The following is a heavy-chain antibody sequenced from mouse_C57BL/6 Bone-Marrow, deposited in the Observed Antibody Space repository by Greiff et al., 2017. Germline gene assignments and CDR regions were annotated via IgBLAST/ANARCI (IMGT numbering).Heavy chain of an antibody. CDR3: ARGAHLRLRGVDY. Sequence: QVHVKQPGTELVKPGASVKLSCKASGYTFTSYWMHWVKQRPGQGLEWIGNINPSNGGTNYNEKFKSKATLTVDKSSSTAYMQLSSLTSEDSAVYYCARGAHLRLRGVDYWGQGTTLTVSS. J-gene: IGHJ2*01. V-gene: IGHV1-53*01. D-gene: IGHD3-2*02. CDR2: INPSNGGT. CDR1: GYTFTSYW.